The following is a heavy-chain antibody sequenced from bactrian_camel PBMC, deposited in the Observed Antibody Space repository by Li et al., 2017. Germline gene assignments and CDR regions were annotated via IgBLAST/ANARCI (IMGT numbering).Heavy chain of an antibody. CDR1: GFTFSSCY. D-gene: IGHD2*01. Sequence: GLVQPGGSLRLSCAASGFTFSSCYMSWVRQAPGKGLEWVSTSGGMTSEYADSVKGRFTMSRDSAKNMVYLQMNSLKPEDTAVYYCVSLVGRPLVHQGTQVTVS. J-gene: IGHJ4*01. CDR2: SGGMTS. V-gene: IGHV3S40*01.